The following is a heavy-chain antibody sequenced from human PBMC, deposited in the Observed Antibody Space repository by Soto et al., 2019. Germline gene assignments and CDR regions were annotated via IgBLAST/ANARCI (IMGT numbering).Heavy chain of an antibody. D-gene: IGHD6-6*01. J-gene: IGHJ6*03. V-gene: IGHV3-64*01. CDR3: ARRARPDFYYMDV. CDR2: ISSNGVGT. CDR1: GFTLSGYA. Sequence: EVQLAESGGGLAQPGGSLRLTCAASGFTLSGYAMDWVRQAPGKGLEYVSGISSNGVGTYYANSVQGRFTISRDNSKNTVYLQMGSLRPEDMAVYYCARRARPDFYYMDVWGKGTTVTVS.